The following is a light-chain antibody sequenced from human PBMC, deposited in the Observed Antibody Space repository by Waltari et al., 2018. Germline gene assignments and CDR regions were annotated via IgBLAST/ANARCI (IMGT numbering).Light chain of an antibody. CDR2: RGA. J-gene: IGKJ1*01. Sequence: ISGRSSQSLVHSDGNTYLNWFQQRPGQSPRRLFYRGARRDSGVPDRFSGSGAGTDVTRRISRVEAEDVGIYYCMQGTHWPWTFGQGTKVEIK. CDR1: QSLVHSDGNTY. V-gene: IGKV2-30*02. CDR3: MQGTHWPWT.